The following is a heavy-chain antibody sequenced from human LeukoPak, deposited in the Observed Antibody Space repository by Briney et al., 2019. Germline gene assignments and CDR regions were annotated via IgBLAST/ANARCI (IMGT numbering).Heavy chain of an antibody. D-gene: IGHD6-13*01. V-gene: IGHV4-59*08. CDR3: ARQLIAAAGNEWFDP. Sequence: SSETLSLTGTVSGGSISSYYWSWIRQPPGKGLEWIGYIYYSGSTNYNPSLKSRVTISVDTSKNQFSLKLSSVTAADTAVYYCARQLIAAAGNEWFDPWGQGTLVTVSS. CDR2: IYYSGST. J-gene: IGHJ5*02. CDR1: GGSISSYY.